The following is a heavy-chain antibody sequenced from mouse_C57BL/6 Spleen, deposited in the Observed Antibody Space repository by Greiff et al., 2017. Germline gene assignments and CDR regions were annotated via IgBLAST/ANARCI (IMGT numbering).Heavy chain of an antibody. D-gene: IGHD1-1*01. V-gene: IGHV1-64*01. Sequence: VQLQQPGAELVKPGASVKLSCKASGYTFTSYWMHWVKQRPGQGLEWIGMIHPNSGSTNYNEKFKSKATLTVDKSSSTAYMQLSSLTSEDSAVYYCATYDGSFYYYARDYWGQGTSVTVSS. J-gene: IGHJ4*01. CDR1: GYTFTSYW. CDR3: ATYDGSFYYYARDY. CDR2: IHPNSGST.